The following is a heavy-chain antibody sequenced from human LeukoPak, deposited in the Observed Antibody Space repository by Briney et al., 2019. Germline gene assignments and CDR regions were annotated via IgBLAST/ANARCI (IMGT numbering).Heavy chain of an antibody. CDR1: GYTFTGYY. V-gene: IGHV1-2*02. J-gene: IGHJ4*02. D-gene: IGHD3-10*01. CDR2: INPNSGGT. Sequence: ASVKVSCKASGYTFTGYYMHWVRQAPGQGLEWMGWINPNSGGTNYAQKFQGRVTMTRDTSISTAYMELSRLRSDDTAVYYCARSVLLWFGESNRYDYWGQGTLVTVSS. CDR3: ARSVLLWFGESNRYDY.